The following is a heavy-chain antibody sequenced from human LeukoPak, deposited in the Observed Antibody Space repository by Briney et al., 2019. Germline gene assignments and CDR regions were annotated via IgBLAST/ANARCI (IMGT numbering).Heavy chain of an antibody. D-gene: IGHD2-2*01. V-gene: IGHV4-61*02. CDR3: ARQGYCNSSSCLRAFNI. Sequence: SETLSLTCTVSGGSISSGSYYWSWIRQPAGKGLEWIGRIYTSGSTNYNPSLKSRVTISVDTSKNQFSLKLSSVTAADTAVYFCARQGYCNSSSCLRAFNIWGQGTMVTVSS. J-gene: IGHJ3*02. CDR2: IYTSGST. CDR1: GGSISSGSYY.